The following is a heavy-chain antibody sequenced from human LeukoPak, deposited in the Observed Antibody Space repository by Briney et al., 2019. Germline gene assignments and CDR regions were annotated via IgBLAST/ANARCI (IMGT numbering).Heavy chain of an antibody. CDR3: ARVQGDGYNEYYYYYGMDA. CDR2: IKQDGSEK. Sequence: GGSLRLSCAASGFTFSSYWMSWVRQAPGKGLEWGANIKQDGSEKYYVDSVKGRFTISRDNARNSLYPQMNSLRAEDTAVYYCARVQGDGYNEYYYYYGMDAWGQGTTVTVSS. CDR1: GFTFSSYW. V-gene: IGHV3-7*01. J-gene: IGHJ6*02. D-gene: IGHD5-24*01.